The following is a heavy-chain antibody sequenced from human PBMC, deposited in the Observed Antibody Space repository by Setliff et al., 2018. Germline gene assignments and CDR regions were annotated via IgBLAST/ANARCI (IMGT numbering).Heavy chain of an antibody. D-gene: IGHD3-22*01. CDR2: FIPMEGRA. CDR1: GSSFSSYT. J-gene: IGHJ4*02. CDR3: ARDDSSGYHTTYFDY. Sequence: SVKVSCRASGSSFSSYTISWVRQAPGQGLEWMGRFIPMEGRADYAQNFQGRVTIIADKSTSTVYMELSSLRSEDTAVYYCARDDSSGYHTTYFDYWGQGTLVTVSS. V-gene: IGHV1-69*08.